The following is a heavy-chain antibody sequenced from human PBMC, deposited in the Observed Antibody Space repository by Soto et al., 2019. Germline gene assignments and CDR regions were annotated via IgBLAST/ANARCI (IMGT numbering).Heavy chain of an antibody. CDR1: GFTFSSYG. D-gene: IGHD6-6*01. CDR2: ISYDGSNK. V-gene: IGHV3-30*18. CDR3: AKLRAYSSSSSFDFDY. J-gene: IGHJ4*02. Sequence: HPGGSLRLSCAASGFTFSSYGMHWVRQAPGKGLEWVAVISYDGSNKYYADSVKGRFTISRDNSKNTLYLQMNSLRAEDTAVYYCAKLRAYSSSSSFDFDYWGQGTLVTVSS.